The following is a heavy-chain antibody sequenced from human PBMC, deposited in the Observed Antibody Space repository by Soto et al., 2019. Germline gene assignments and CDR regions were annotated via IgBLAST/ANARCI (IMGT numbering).Heavy chain of an antibody. CDR2: ISAHNGNT. Sequence: QVHLVQSGAEVKKPGASVKVSCKASGYTFTSYGITWVRQAPGQGLEWVGWISAHNGNTDYAQKLQGRVIVPRDTSTSTAYMELRSLRSDVTAVYYCARGRYGDYWGQGALVTVSS. J-gene: IGHJ4*02. D-gene: IGHD1-1*01. CDR3: ARGRYGDY. V-gene: IGHV1-18*01. CDR1: GYTFTSYG.